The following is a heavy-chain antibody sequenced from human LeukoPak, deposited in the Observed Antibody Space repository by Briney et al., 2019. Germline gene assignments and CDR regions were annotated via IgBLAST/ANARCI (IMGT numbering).Heavy chain of an antibody. CDR2: INQDGREK. V-gene: IGHV3-7*01. Sequence: PGGSLRLSCAASGFALSNYWMSWVRQAPGQGLEWVANINQDGREKYFVDSVKGRFAISRDNAMNSLYLQMNSLRAEDTAVYYCARYGNGAWLAHYSFDIWGQGTMVTVSS. J-gene: IGHJ3*02. CDR3: ARYGNGAWLAHYSFDI. D-gene: IGHD6-19*01. CDR1: GFALSNYW.